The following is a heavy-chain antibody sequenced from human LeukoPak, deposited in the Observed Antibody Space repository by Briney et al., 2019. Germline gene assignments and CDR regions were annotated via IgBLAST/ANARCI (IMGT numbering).Heavy chain of an antibody. D-gene: IGHD6-6*01. J-gene: IGHJ4*02. CDR3: ARDAAIAARLDYFDY. CDR1: GFTFSSYW. Sequence: GGSLRLSCAASGFTFSSYWMHWVRQAPGKGLVWISRINSDGSSTNYADSVKGRFTISRDNAKNTLYLQMNSLRAEDTAVYYCARDAAIAARLDYFDYWGQGTLVTVSS. CDR2: INSDGSST. V-gene: IGHV3-74*01.